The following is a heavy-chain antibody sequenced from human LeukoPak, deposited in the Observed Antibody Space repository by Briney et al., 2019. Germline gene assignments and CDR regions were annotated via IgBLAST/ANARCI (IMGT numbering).Heavy chain of an antibody. CDR2: IDYSGST. J-gene: IGHJ4*02. V-gene: IGHV4-39*01. Sequence: SPETLSLTCTVSGSSISSSSYYCGWIRQPPGKGMEWMGCIDYSGSTYYNPSLKSRVTISVDTSKNQFSLKLSSVTAADTAVYYCARHGNYDFWSGSYFDYWGQGTLVTVSS. CDR3: ARHGNYDFWSGSYFDY. D-gene: IGHD3-3*01. CDR1: GSSISSSSYY.